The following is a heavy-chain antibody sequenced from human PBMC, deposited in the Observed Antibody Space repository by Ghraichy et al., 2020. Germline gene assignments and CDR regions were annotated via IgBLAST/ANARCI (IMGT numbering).Heavy chain of an antibody. V-gene: IGHV3-15*01. Sequence: GGSLRLSCEASGFAFSNAWMTWVRQAPGKGLEWVGRIKSKSDGETTDYAAPVKGRFTVSRDDSKNTLYLQMNSLKTEDTAVYYCTTPLRWEVQGGTNWGRGTLVTVSS. D-gene: IGHD4-23*01. J-gene: IGHJ4*02. CDR3: TTPLRWEVQGGTN. CDR1: GFAFSNAW. CDR2: IKSKSDGETT.